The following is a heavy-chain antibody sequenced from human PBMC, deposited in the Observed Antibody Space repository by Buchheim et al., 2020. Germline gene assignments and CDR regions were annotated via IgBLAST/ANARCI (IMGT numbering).Heavy chain of an antibody. Sequence: QVQLVESGGGVVQPGRSLRLSCAASGFTFSSYGMHWVRQAPGKGLAWVAVISYDGSNKYYADSVKGRLTISRDNYKNTLYLQMNSLRAEDTAVYYCAKVPLYCSSTSCYYYYYYYGMDVWGQGTT. CDR1: GFTFSSYG. J-gene: IGHJ6*02. CDR2: ISYDGSNK. D-gene: IGHD2-2*01. CDR3: AKVPLYCSSTSCYYYYYYYGMDV. V-gene: IGHV3-30*18.